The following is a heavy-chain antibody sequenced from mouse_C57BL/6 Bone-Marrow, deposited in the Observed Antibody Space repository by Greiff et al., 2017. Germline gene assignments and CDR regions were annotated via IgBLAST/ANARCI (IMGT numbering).Heavy chain of an antibody. Sequence: QVQLQQSGAELVKPGASVKISCKASGYAFSSYWMNWVKQRPGKGLEWIGQIYPGDGDTNYNGKFKGKATRTADKSSSTAYMQLSGLTSEDSAVYFCASRRHYYGSSLAWFAYWGQGTLVTVSA. D-gene: IGHD1-1*01. J-gene: IGHJ3*01. CDR2: IYPGDGDT. CDR1: GYAFSSYW. V-gene: IGHV1-80*01. CDR3: ASRRHYYGSSLAWFAY.